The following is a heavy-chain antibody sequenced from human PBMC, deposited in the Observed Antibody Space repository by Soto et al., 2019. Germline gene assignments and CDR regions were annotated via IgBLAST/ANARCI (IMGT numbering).Heavy chain of an antibody. CDR1: GYSFTSYW. D-gene: IGHD3-22*01. V-gene: IGHV5-51*01. CDR2: IYPGDSDT. J-gene: IGHJ4*02. Sequence: GESLKISCKGSGYSFTSYWIGWVRQMPGKGLEWMGIIYPGDSDTRYSPSFQGQVTISADKSISTAYLQWSSLKASDTAMYYCATRPGYYDSSGYYYDYWGQGTLVTVSS. CDR3: ATRPGYYDSSGYYYDY.